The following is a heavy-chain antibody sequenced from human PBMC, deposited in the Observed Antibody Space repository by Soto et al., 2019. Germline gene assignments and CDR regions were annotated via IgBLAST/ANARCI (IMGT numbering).Heavy chain of an antibody. Sequence: QVQLVQSGAEVKTPGSSVKVSCKASGGTLSDYAISWVRQAPGQGLEWMGGIMPTVDSANYAQNFQGRLNISADESTSTANLELSSVRSDDTAVYYCAVAAVREIMAQESSGMAVWGQGTTVIVSS. CDR2: IMPTVDSA. V-gene: IGHV1-69*01. CDR1: GGTLSDYA. J-gene: IGHJ6*02. D-gene: IGHD3-10*01. CDR3: AVAAVREIMAQESSGMAV.